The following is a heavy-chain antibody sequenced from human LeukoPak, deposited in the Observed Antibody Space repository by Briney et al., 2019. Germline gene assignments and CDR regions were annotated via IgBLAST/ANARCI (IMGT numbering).Heavy chain of an antibody. CDR2: ISSSSSYT. CDR3: ARDTGSYWYYYYYYGMDV. D-gene: IGHD1-26*01. V-gene: IGHV3-11*06. Sequence: PGGSLRLSCAASGFTFSDYYMSWIRQAPGKGLEWVSYISSSSSYTNYADSVKGRFTISRDNAKNPLYLQLNSLRAEDTAVYSCARDTGSYWYYYYYYGMDVWGKGTTVTVSS. CDR1: GFTFSDYY. J-gene: IGHJ6*04.